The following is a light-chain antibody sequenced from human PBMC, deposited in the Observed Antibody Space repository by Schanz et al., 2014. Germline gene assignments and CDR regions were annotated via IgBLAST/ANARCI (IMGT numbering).Light chain of an antibody. CDR1: SSDVGGYNY. CDR3: SSYTSSSTVV. V-gene: IGLV2-14*03. Sequence: QSALTQPASVSGSPGQSITISCTGTSSDVGGYNYVSWYQQHPGKAPKLMIFDVNQRPSGVPDRFSGSKSGNTASLTISGLQAEDEADYYCSSYTSSSTVVFGGGTKLTVL. J-gene: IGLJ2*01. CDR2: DVN.